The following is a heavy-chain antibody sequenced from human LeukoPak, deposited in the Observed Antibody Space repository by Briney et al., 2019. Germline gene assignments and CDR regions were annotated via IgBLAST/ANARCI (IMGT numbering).Heavy chain of an antibody. CDR3: ARDDTSSGYYEFGY. V-gene: IGHV3-23*01. CDR2: ISASGADT. D-gene: IGHD6-19*01. J-gene: IGHJ4*02. Sequence: GGSLRLSCTTSGFIFAKYAMAWVRQSPGKGLGWVSTISASGADTYYADSVRGRFTISRDISKNMLYLQMNSLRADDTAVYYCARDDTSSGYYEFGYWGQGTLVTVSS. CDR1: GFIFAKYA.